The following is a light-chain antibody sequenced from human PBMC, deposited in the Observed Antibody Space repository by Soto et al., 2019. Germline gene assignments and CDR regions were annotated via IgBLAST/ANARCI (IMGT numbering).Light chain of an antibody. V-gene: IGKV1-39*01. CDR2: TAS. CDR1: QSIRSY. J-gene: IGKJ4*01. Sequence: DIQMTQSPSSLSASVGDRVTITCRASQSIRSYLNWYQQKPGKAPNLLIYTASNLQSGVPSRFSGSGSGTDFTLTISSLQPKDFATYYCQQSYSTTTFGGGTKVEIK. CDR3: QQSYSTTT.